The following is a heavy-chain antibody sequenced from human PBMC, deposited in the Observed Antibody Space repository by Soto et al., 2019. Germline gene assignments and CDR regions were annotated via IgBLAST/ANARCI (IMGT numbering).Heavy chain of an antibody. Sequence: QPGGSLRLSCAASGFTFNTYARAWVRQAPGKGLEWVSVVSGSSASIYYADSVKGRFSISRDYSKNTVYLQMHSLRPEDTAVYYCAKDQVEFCSSTSCFGAFDYWGHGT. CDR3: AKDQVEFCSSTSCFGAFDY. D-gene: IGHD2-2*01. CDR1: GFTFNTYA. J-gene: IGHJ4*01. V-gene: IGHV3-23*01. CDR2: VSGSSASI.